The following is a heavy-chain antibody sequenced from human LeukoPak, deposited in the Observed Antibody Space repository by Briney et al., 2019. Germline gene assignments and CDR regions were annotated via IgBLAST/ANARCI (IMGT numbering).Heavy chain of an antibody. CDR2: IYSGCST. V-gene: IGHV3-53*01. CDR3: ARAPAMVPSDFDY. J-gene: IGHJ4*02. CDR1: GFTVSSNY. Sequence: GGSLRLSCAASGFTVSSNYMSWVRQAPGKGLEWVSVIYSGCSTYYADSVKGRFTISRDNSKNTLYLQMNSLRAEDTAVYYCARAPAMVPSDFDYWGQGTLVTVSS. D-gene: IGHD5-18*01.